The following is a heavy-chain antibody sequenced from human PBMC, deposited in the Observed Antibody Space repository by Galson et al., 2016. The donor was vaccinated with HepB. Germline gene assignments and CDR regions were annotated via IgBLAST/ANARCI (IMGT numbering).Heavy chain of an antibody. J-gene: IGHJ3*01. Sequence: SLRLSCAASGFIVNNNYMNWVRQAPGKGLEWVSVIYSDGSTYYADSVKGRFTISGDHSKNMLYLQMNTLRAEDTAVYYCARDPYYYDSRGYTTGFDVWGQGTMVTVSS. D-gene: IGHD3-22*01. CDR2: IYSDGST. CDR3: ARDPYYYDSRGYTTGFDV. V-gene: IGHV3-53*01. CDR1: GFIVNNNY.